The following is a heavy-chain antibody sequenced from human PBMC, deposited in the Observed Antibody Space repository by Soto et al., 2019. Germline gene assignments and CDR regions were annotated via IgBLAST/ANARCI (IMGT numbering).Heavy chain of an antibody. V-gene: IGHV4-34*01. Sequence: QVQLQQWGAGLLKPSETLSLTCAVYGGSFSGYYWSWIRQPPGKGLEWIGEINHSGSTNYNPSLKSRVTISVDTSKNQFSLKLSSVTAADTAVYYCARALRWRSGSYYSYWGQGTLVTVSS. J-gene: IGHJ4*02. D-gene: IGHD1-26*01. CDR2: INHSGST. CDR3: ARALRWRSGSYYSY. CDR1: GGSFSGYY.